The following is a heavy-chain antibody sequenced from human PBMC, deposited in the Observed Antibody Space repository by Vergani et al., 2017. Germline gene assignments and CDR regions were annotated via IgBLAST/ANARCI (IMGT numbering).Heavy chain of an antibody. CDR1: GGSISSGPYS. J-gene: IGHJ4*02. D-gene: IGHD2-2*02. CDR2: IYTSGST. Sequence: QMQLQESGPGLVKPSQTLSLTCSVSGGSISSGPYSWNWIRQPAGRGLEWIGRIYTSGSTDYNPSLQSRVTLSVDTSKNQFSLKLTSVIAADTAVYYCARVYSPDYCSNTNCYTFDYWGQGTLVTVSS. CDR3: ARVYSPDYCSNTNCYTFDY. V-gene: IGHV4-61*02.